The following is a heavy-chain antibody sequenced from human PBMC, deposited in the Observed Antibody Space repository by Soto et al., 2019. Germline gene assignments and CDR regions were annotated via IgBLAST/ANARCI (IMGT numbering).Heavy chain of an antibody. CDR2: IYHSGST. CDR3: AGDYMVRGVMRWFDP. V-gene: IGHV4-4*02. CDR1: GGSISSSNW. J-gene: IGHJ5*02. D-gene: IGHD3-10*01. Sequence: QVQLQESGPGLVKPSGTLSLTCAVSGGSISSSNWWSWVRQPPGKGLEWIGEIYHSGSTNYNPSLKSRVTTSVDKSNTQFSLKLSSVTAAATAVYYCAGDYMVRGVMRWFDPWGQGTLVTVSS.